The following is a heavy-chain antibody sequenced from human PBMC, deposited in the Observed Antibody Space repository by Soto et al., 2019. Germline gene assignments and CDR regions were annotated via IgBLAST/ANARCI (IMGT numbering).Heavy chain of an antibody. CDR3: ASTKLVVVAATSANWFDP. CDR2: ISSSSSTI. CDR1: GGSISSSS. J-gene: IGHJ5*02. D-gene: IGHD2-15*01. V-gene: IGHV3-48*01. Sequence: TSETLSLTCTVSGGSISSSSYYWGWFRQPPGKGLEWVSYISSSSSTIYYADSVKGRFTISRDNAKNSLYLQMNSLRAEDTAVYYCASTKLVVVAATSANWFDPWGQGTLVTVSS.